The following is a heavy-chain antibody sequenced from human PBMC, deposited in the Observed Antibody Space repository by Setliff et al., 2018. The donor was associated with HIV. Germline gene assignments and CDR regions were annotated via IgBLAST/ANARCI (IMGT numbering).Heavy chain of an antibody. CDR2: ISWNNFPI. J-gene: IGHJ4*02. CDR1: GFSFHDYA. CDR3: ARPIE. Sequence: SLRLSCAASGFSFHDYAIHWVRQVPGKGLERVSGISWNNFPIGFADSVRGRFTVSRDNAKDSVYLEINGLRVDDMGIYFCARPIEWGQGTLVTVSS. V-gene: IGHV3-9*03.